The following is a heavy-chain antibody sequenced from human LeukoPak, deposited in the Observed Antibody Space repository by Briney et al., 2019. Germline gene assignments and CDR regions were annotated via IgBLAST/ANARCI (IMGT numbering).Heavy chain of an antibody. CDR1: GFTFSSYG. Sequence: GGSLRLSCAASGFTFSSYGIHWVRQAPGKGLEWVAVIWSDGSNKYYADSVKGRFTISRDNSKNTLYLQLNSLRAEDTAVYYCARGQYYYGSGIKYYCDYWGQGTLVTVSS. CDR3: ARGQYYYGSGIKYYCDY. J-gene: IGHJ4*02. V-gene: IGHV3-33*01. CDR2: IWSDGSNK. D-gene: IGHD3-10*01.